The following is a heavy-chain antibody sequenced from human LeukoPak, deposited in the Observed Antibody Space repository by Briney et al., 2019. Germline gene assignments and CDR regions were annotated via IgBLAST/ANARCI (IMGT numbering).Heavy chain of an antibody. V-gene: IGHV4-34*01. CDR2: INHSGIT. CDR3: ARGSRGFYP. J-gene: IGHJ5*02. Sequence: SQTLSLTCAVYGGSLSGYYWSWIRQPPGKGLEWIGEINHSGITNYNPSLKSRVTISVDTSKNQFSLKLSSVTAADTAVYYSARGSRGFYPWGQGTLVTVSS. CDR1: GGSLSGYY.